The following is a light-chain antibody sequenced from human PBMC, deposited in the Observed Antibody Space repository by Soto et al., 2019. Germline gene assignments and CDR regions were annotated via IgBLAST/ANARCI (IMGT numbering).Light chain of an antibody. Sequence: DIQMAQSPSSLSASVGDRVTITCRASHDIDNYLAWYQQKPGKVPKVLIYAASTLQSGVPSRFSGSGSGTDFTLTINSLQPEDVATYYCLQHNNYPWTFGQGTRVEIK. J-gene: IGKJ1*01. CDR2: AAS. CDR3: LQHNNYPWT. CDR1: HDIDNY. V-gene: IGKV1-27*01.